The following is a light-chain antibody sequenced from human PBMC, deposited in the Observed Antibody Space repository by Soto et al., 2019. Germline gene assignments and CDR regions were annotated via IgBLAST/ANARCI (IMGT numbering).Light chain of an antibody. CDR1: QSISSY. V-gene: IGKV1-39*01. J-gene: IGKJ3*01. CDR3: QQSYSSPFT. CDR2: VAS. Sequence: DLQMTQSPSSLSASVGDRVTITCRASQSISSYLNWYQQKPGKAPKVLIYVASGLQSGVPRRFSGSGSGTAFTLTISPVQPEDFATYYCQQSYSSPFTFGPGTKVDFK.